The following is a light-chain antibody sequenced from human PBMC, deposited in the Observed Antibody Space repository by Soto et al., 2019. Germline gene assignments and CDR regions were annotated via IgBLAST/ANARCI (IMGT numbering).Light chain of an antibody. Sequence: EIVLTQSPATLALSPGERATLSCRASQSVTTLLAWYQQKPDQAPRLLIYDASTRATCIPARFSGSGSGTDFTLTISSLGPEDFAVYYCQQRSNWPPVITFGGGTKVEIK. CDR1: QSVTTL. CDR3: QQRSNWPPVIT. CDR2: DAS. V-gene: IGKV3-11*01. J-gene: IGKJ4*01.